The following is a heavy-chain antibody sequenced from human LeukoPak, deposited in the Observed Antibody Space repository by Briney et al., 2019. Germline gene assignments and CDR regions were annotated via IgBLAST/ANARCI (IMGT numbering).Heavy chain of an antibody. CDR1: GYSISSGYY. CDR2: IYHSGST. CDR3: ARRGSGWSFEY. V-gene: IGHV4-38-2*01. J-gene: IGHJ4*02. Sequence: SETLSLTCAVSGYSISSGYYWGWIRQPPGKGLEWIGCIYHSGSTFYSPSLKSRVTISVDTSKNQFSLKLSSVTAADTAVYYRARRGSGWSFEYWGQGTLVTVSS. D-gene: IGHD6-19*01.